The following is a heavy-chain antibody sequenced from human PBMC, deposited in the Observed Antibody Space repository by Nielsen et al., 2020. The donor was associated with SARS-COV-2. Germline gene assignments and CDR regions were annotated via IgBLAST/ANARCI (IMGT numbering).Heavy chain of an antibody. D-gene: IGHD3-9*01. CDR1: GYTFTGYY. CDR3: ARDSPPYYDILTGYSDWFDP. Sequence: ASVKVSCKASGYTFTGYYMHWVRQAPGQGLEWMGRINPTSGGPNYAQKFQGRVTMTRDTSISTAYMELSRLRSDDTAVYYCARDSPPYYDILTGYSDWFDPWGQGTLVTVSS. CDR2: INPTSGGP. J-gene: IGHJ5*02. V-gene: IGHV1-2*06.